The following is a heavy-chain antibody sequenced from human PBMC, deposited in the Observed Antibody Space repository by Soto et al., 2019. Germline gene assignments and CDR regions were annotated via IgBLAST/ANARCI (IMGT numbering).Heavy chain of an antibody. Sequence: SVEVSCKASGGTFSDLCINWVLQVPGQGLEWMGGIIPIFGTANYAQKFQGRVTIIADESTSTAFMELSSLKSEDTAVYYCARGWDHFDSSGLRSWFDPWGQGTLVTVSS. V-gene: IGHV1-69*13. CDR3: ARGWDHFDSSGLRSWFDP. CDR1: GGTFSDLC. J-gene: IGHJ5*02. CDR2: IIPIFGTA. D-gene: IGHD3-22*01.